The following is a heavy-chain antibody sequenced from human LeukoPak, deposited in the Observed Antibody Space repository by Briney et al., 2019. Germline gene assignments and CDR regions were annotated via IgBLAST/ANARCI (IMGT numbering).Heavy chain of an antibody. V-gene: IGHV4-61*01. CDR1: GGSISSGYYY. Sequence: PSETLSLTCTVSGGSISSGYYYWSWIRQPPGKGLEWIGYIYYSGSTNYNPSLKSRVTISVDTSKNQFSLKLSSVTAADTAVYYCASTPYYYGSGSYYYWGQGTLVTVSS. D-gene: IGHD3-10*01. CDR2: IYYSGST. CDR3: ASTPYYYGSGSYYY. J-gene: IGHJ4*02.